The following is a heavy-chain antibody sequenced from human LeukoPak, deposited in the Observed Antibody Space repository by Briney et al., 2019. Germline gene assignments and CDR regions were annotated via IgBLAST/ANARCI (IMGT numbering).Heavy chain of an antibody. CDR3: AREGSKHFDAFDI. J-gene: IGHJ3*02. CDR2: INPNSGGT. V-gene: IGHV1-2*02. Sequence: ASVKVSCKASGYTFTGYYMHWVRQAPGPGLEWMGWINPNSGGTNYAQKFQGRVTMTRDTSISTAYMELSRLRSDDTAVYYCAREGSKHFDAFDIWGQGTMVTVSS. CDR1: GYTFTGYY. D-gene: IGHD3-3*02.